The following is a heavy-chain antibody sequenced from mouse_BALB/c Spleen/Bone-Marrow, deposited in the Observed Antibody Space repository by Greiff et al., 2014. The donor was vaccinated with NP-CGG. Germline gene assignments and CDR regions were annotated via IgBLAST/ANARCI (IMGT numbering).Heavy chain of an antibody. CDR2: IWAGGST. CDR1: GFSLTSYG. D-gene: IGHD2-1*01. J-gene: IGHJ2*01. Sequence: VMLVESGPGLVAPSQSLSITCTVSGFSLTSYGVHWVRQPPGKGLEWLGVIWAGGSTNYNSALMSRLSISQDNSKSQVFLKMNSLQTDDTAMYYCASYGNYFDYWGQGTTLTVSS. V-gene: IGHV2-9*02. CDR3: ASYGNYFDY.